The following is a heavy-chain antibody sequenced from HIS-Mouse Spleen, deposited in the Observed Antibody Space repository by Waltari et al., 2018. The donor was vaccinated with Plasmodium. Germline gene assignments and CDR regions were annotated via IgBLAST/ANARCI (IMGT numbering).Heavy chain of an antibody. J-gene: IGHJ4*02. D-gene: IGHD2-21*02. CDR1: GGSFSGYS. CDR2: INHSGST. V-gene: IGHV4-34*01. CDR3: ARGRRIVVVTAPRGFFDY. Sequence: QVQLQQWGAGLLKPSETLSLTCAVHGGSFSGYSWSRIRQPPGKGLEWIGEINHSGSTNYNPSLKSRVTISVDTSKNQFSLKLSSVTAADTAVYYCARGRRIVVVTAPRGFFDYWGQGTLVTVSS.